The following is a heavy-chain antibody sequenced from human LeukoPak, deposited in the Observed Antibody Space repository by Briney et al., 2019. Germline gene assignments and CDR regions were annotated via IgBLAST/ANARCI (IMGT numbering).Heavy chain of an antibody. D-gene: IGHD1-14*01. V-gene: IGHV1-2*02. CDR2: INPNSGAT. Sequence: GASVKVSCKASGYTFTVYYLHWLRQAPGQGLEWMGWINPNSGATNYEQKFQGRVTMTRDTSISTVYMELSRLQSDDPAVYFCARGPTGGHFDYWGQGSLVTVSS. J-gene: IGHJ4*02. CDR1: GYTFTVYY. CDR3: ARGPTGGHFDY.